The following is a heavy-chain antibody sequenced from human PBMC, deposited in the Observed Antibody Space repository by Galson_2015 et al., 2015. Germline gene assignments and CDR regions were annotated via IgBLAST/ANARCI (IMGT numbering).Heavy chain of an antibody. D-gene: IGHD2-2*01. CDR2: ITPIFGTV. V-gene: IGHV1-69*06. CDR3: ARASQDCSRAPCPYTY. Sequence: SVKVSCKASGGSFTTYSISWVRQVPGQGLEWVGGITPIFGTVNYAQKFQGRVTITADKSTTTAYMEMSRLASEDTAMYFCARASQDCSRAPCPYTYWGQETRVTVSS. J-gene: IGHJ4*02. CDR1: GGSFTTYS.